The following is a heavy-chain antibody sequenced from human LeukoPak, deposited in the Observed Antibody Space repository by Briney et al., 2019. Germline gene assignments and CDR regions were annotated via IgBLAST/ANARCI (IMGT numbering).Heavy chain of an antibody. CDR3: ASIAISTVTTALDY. Sequence: SETLSLTCAVSGYSISSGYYWGWIRQPPGKGLEWIGSIYHSGSTYYNLSLKSRVTISVDTSKNQFSLKLSSVTAADTAVYYCASIAISTVTTALDYWGQGTLVTVSS. CDR1: GYSISSGYY. CDR2: IYHSGST. D-gene: IGHD4-17*01. V-gene: IGHV4-38-2*01. J-gene: IGHJ4*02.